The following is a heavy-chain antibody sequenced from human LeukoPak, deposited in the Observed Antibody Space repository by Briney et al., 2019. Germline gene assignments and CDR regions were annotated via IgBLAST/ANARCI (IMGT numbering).Heavy chain of an antibody. D-gene: IGHD7-27*01. CDR3: ARDWGTYFDY. J-gene: IGHJ4*02. CDR2: IYYSGST. CDR1: GVSISSGGSR. V-gene: IGHV4-31*03. Sequence: SETLSLTCNVSGVSISSGGSRWSWIRQHPGKGLEWIGYIYYSGSTYYNPSLESRLTMSVDTSKNQFSLHLTSVTAADTAVYYCARDWGTYFDYWGQGTLVTVSS.